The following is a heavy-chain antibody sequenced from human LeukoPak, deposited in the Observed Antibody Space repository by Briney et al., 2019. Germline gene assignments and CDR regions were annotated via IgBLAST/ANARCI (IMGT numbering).Heavy chain of an antibody. Sequence: PGGSLRLSCAASGFTFSSYGMQWVRQAPGKGLEWLSYISGRGNYVDYAESLKGRITISRDNAKNSLYLQMNSLRAEDTAVYYCARSGIGATEIDYWGQGTLVTVSS. CDR2: ISGRGNYV. V-gene: IGHV3-21*06. CDR3: ARSGIGATEIDY. J-gene: IGHJ4*02. D-gene: IGHD6-13*01. CDR1: GFTFSSYG.